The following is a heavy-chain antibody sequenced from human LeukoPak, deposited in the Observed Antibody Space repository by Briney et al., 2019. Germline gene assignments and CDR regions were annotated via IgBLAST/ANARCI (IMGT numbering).Heavy chain of an antibody. Sequence: GGSLRLSCAASGFTFSSYAVHWVRQAPGKGLDWVAVISYDGSSQYYADSVKGRFTISRDNSKNTLYLQMNSLRAEDTAVYYCARDHHAVTTSIHYWGQGTLVTVSS. J-gene: IGHJ4*02. CDR3: ARDHHAVTTSIHY. CDR2: ISYDGSSQ. CDR1: GFTFSSYA. D-gene: IGHD4-17*01. V-gene: IGHV3-30-3*01.